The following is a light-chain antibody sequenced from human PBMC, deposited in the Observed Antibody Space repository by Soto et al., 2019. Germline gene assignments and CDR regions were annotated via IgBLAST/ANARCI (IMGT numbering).Light chain of an antibody. J-gene: IGKJ4*01. CDR3: QQSYSAPLT. CDR2: AAS. CDR1: QSIGRY. Sequence: DIQMTQSPSSLSASVGDRVTITCRASQSIGRYLNWYQQRPGKAPKVLISAASNLQSGVPSRFSGSGSGADFTLTISRLQPEDFATYYCQQSYSAPLTFGGGTKVEI. V-gene: IGKV1-39*01.